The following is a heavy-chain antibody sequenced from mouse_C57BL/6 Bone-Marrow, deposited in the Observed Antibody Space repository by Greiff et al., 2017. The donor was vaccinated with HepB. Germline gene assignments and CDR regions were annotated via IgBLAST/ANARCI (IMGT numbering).Heavy chain of an antibody. CDR3: ARWMEGYYAMDY. CDR2: INPSNGGT. Sequence: QVQLKQPGTELVKPGASVKLSCKASGYTFTSYWMHWVKQRPGQGLEWIGNINPSNGGTNYNEKFKSKATLTVDKSSSTAYMQLSSLTSEDSAVYYCARWMEGYYAMDYWGQGTSVTVSS. CDR1: GYTFTSYW. J-gene: IGHJ4*01. D-gene: IGHD2-3*01. V-gene: IGHV1-53*01.